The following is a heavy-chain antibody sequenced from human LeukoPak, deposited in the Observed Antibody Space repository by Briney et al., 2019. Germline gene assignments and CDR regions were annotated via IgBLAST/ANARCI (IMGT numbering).Heavy chain of an antibody. CDR1: GGSISSGSPY. Sequence: PSQTLSLTCTVSGGSISSGSPYWRWIRQPAGKGLEWIGHIYTSGSTRYNPSLKSRFTISLDSSKNPFSLTLNSVTAADTAVYYCARSFADYYDSIPTWFDSGARESWSPSPQ. J-gene: IGHJ5*01. V-gene: IGHV4-61*09. CDR3: ARSFADYYDSIPTWFDS. CDR2: IYTSGST. D-gene: IGHD3-22*01.